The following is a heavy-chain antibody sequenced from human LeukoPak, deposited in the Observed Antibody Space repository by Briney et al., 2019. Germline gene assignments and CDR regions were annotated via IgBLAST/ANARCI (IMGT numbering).Heavy chain of an antibody. D-gene: IGHD4-11*01. J-gene: IGHJ6*02. CDR3: AREGVTTTGDYYYYGMAV. CDR2: ISAYNGNT. V-gene: IGHV1-18*01. CDR1: GYTFTSYG. Sequence: GASVKVSCKASGYTFTSYGISWVRQAPGQGLEWMGSISAYNGNTNYAQKLQGRVTMTTDTSTSTAYMELRSLTSDDTAVYYCAREGVTTTGDYYYYGMAVWGQGTTVTVSS.